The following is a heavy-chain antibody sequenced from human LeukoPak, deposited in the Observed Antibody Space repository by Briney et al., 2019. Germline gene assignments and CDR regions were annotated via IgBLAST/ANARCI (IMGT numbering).Heavy chain of an antibody. CDR2: IIPIFGTA. D-gene: IGHD3-9*01. CDR1: GGTFSSYA. CDR3: AGRYSDWGPVDY. Sequence: GASVKVSCKASGGTFSSYAISWVRQAPGQGLEWMGGIIPIFGTANYAQKFQGRVTITADESTSTAYMELSSLRSEDTAVYYCAGRYSDWGPVDYWGQGTLVTVSS. V-gene: IGHV1-69*13. J-gene: IGHJ4*02.